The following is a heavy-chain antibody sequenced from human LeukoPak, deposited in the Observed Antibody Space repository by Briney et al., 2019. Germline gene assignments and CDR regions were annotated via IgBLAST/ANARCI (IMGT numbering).Heavy chain of an antibody. D-gene: IGHD6-13*01. CDR1: GLTIGDDA. CDR3: TRIYSSSWSWYFDY. J-gene: IGHJ4*02. V-gene: IGHV3-49*04. Sequence: PGGSLRLSCTTSGLTIGDDAVSWVRQAPGKGLEWIGFIRSKTYGGTTEYAASVNGRFTISRDDSKSIAYLQMNSLKTEDTAVYYCTRIYSSSWSWYFDYWGQGTLVTVSS. CDR2: IRSKTYGGTT.